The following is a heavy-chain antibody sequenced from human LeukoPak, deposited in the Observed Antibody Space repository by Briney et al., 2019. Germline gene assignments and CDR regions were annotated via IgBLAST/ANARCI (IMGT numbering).Heavy chain of an antibody. D-gene: IGHD4-17*01. CDR1: GFXFSNYA. CDR2: VSGSGDST. J-gene: IGHJ4*02. CDR3: AKFWDFGDYAIDY. Sequence: PGGSLRLSCAASGFXFSNYAISWVRQAPGKGLEWVSAVSGSGDSTYYAGSVKGRFTISRDNSKNTVDLQMNSLRAEDTAVYYCAKFWDFGDYAIDYWGQGTLVTVSS. V-gene: IGHV3-23*01.